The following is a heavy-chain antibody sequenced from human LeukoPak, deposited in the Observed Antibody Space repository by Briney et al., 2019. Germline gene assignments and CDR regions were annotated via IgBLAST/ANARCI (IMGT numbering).Heavy chain of an antibody. CDR3: AEVRSSASDI. CDR1: GLTFGSYS. V-gene: IGHV3-48*02. CDR2: ISGSSSAI. J-gene: IGHJ3*02. Sequence: GGSLRLSCAASGLTFGSYSMNWVRQAPGKGLEWISYISGSSSAIYYADSVKGRLTISRDNAKNSLYLQMNSLRDEDTAVYYCAEVRSSASDIWGQGTMVTVSS. D-gene: IGHD3-10*01.